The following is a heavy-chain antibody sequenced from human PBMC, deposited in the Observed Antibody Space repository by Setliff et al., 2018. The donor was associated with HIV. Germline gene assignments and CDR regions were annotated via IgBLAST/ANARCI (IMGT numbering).Heavy chain of an antibody. CDR2: IIPIFGTA. J-gene: IGHJ3*02. CDR1: GGTFSSYA. D-gene: IGHD2-21*02. V-gene: IGHV1-69*13. CDR3: ARDTQHIVVVTAPEPGDDAFDI. Sequence: SVKVSCKASGGTFSSYAISWVRQAPGQGLEWMGGIIPIFGTANYAQRFQGRVTITADESTSTAYMELSSLRSEDTAVYYCARDTQHIVVVTAPEPGDDAFDIWGQGTMVTVSS.